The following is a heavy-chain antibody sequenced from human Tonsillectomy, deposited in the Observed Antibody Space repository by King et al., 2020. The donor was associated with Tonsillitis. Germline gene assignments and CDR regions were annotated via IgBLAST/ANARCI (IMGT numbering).Heavy chain of an antibody. Sequence: MSWVRQAPGKVLEWVSSISGSGGSTYYSDSVKVRFTISRDNSKNTLYLQMNSLRAEDTAVYYCSKDMAAAAIPPFDSWGQGILVTVSS. J-gene: IGHJ4*02. CDR3: SKDMAAAAIPPFDS. CDR2: ISGSGGST. D-gene: IGHD6-13*01. V-gene: IGHV3-23*01.